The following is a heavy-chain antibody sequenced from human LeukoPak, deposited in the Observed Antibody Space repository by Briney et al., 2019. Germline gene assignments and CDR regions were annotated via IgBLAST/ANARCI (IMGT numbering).Heavy chain of an antibody. J-gene: IGHJ4*02. V-gene: IGHV1-69*13. CDR2: IIPIFGTA. Sequence: ASVKVSCKASGYTFTSYGISWVRQAPGQGLEWMGGIIPIFGTANYAQKFQGRVTITADESTSTAYMELSSLRSEDTAVYYCARGQKECFDCWGQGTLVTVSS. CDR1: GYTFTSYG. CDR3: ARGQKECFDC. D-gene: IGHD3-3*01.